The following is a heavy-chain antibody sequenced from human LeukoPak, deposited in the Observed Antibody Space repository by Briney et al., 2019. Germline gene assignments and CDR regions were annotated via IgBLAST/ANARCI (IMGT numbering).Heavy chain of an antibody. CDR3: ARGGWLGVGSYYMDV. Sequence: GGSLRLSCTASGFTFSSFPMNWVRQAPEKGLEWISFITRTSSVIYYADSVKGRFTISRDDGRNSLDLQMHSLRAEDTAVYFCARGGWLGVGSYYMDVWGKGSTVTVSS. CDR1: GFTFSSFP. CDR2: ITRTSSVI. V-gene: IGHV3-48*01. D-gene: IGHD3-3*01. J-gene: IGHJ6*03.